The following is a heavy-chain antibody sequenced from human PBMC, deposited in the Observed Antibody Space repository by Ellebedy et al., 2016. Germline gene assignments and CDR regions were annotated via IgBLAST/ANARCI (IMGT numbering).Heavy chain of an antibody. Sequence: ASVKVSXXASGYTFTSYYMHWVRQAPGQGLEWMGIINPSGGSTSYAQKFQGRVTMTRDTSTSTVYMELSSLRSEDTAVYYCARSGYDSSGYLDAFDIWGQGTMVTVSS. CDR3: ARSGYDSSGYLDAFDI. CDR2: INPSGGST. J-gene: IGHJ3*02. CDR1: GYTFTSYY. V-gene: IGHV1-46*01. D-gene: IGHD3-22*01.